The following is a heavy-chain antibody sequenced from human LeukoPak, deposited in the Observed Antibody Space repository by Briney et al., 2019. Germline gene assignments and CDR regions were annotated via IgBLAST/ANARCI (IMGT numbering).Heavy chain of an antibody. Sequence: PSETLSLTCAVYGGSFSGYYWSWIRQPPGKGLEWIGEINHSGSTNYNPSLKSRVTVFLETSRNQFSLQLSSVTTSDTAVYYCARRPLGSSFDYWGQGSLVTVSS. J-gene: IGHJ4*02. CDR3: ARRPLGSSFDY. V-gene: IGHV4-34*01. CDR1: GGSFSGYY. D-gene: IGHD2-15*01. CDR2: INHSGST.